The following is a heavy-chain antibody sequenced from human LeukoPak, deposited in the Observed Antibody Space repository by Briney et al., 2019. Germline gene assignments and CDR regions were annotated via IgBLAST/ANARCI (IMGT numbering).Heavy chain of an antibody. V-gene: IGHV1-2*02. CDR3: ARVWLRGSYPAGY. J-gene: IGHJ4*02. CDR2: INPNSGGT. CDR1: GYTFTGYY. Sequence: ASVKVSCKASGYTFTGYYMHWVRQAPGQGLEWMGWINPNSGGTNYAQKFQGRVTMTRDTSISTAYMELSRLRSDDTAVYYCARVWLRGSYPAGYWGQGTLVTVSS. D-gene: IGHD1-26*01.